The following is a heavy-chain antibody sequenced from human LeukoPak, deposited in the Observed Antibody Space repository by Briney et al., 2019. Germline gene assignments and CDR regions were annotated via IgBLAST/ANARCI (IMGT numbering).Heavy chain of an antibody. Sequence: KPSGTLSLTCPVSGGSISSYNGSWSRRPPGKGRGGGGYIYYSGSTNHTPSLKSRVTISVATSKPQFSLKLSSVTAADTAVYYCARHPSTPFDLWGRGTLVTVSS. CDR1: GGSISSYN. J-gene: IGHJ2*01. V-gene: IGHV4-59*08. CDR3: ARHPSTPFDL. D-gene: IGHD1-1*01. CDR2: IYYSGST.